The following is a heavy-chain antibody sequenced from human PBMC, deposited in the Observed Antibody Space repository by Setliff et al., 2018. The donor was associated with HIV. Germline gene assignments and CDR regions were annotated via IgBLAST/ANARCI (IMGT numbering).Heavy chain of an antibody. CDR1: GFPFTSFS. V-gene: IGHV3-21*05. Sequence: PGGSLRLSCAASGFPFTSFSINWVRQAPGKGLEWVSRIYDSGDIWYADSVRGRFTISRDNTKNSLYLQMNNLRAEDTAVYYYAKVDTAMVVHYYDSSGYLRPFDSWGQGTLVTVSS. D-gene: IGHD3-22*01. CDR2: IYDSGDI. CDR3: AKVDTAMVVHYYDSSGYLRPFDS. J-gene: IGHJ4*02.